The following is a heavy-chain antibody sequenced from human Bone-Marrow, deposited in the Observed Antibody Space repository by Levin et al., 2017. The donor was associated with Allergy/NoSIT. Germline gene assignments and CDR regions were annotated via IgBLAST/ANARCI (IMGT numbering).Heavy chain of an antibody. V-gene: IGHV4-39*07. D-gene: IGHD3-22*01. Sequence: NPSETLSLTCTVSAGSISSSSYYWGWIRQPPGKGLEWIGNIYYSGSTYYNPSLKSRVTISVDTSKNQFSLKLSSVTAADTAVYYCARGLTSSGYGGRFGDPWGQGTLVTVSS. CDR2: IYYSGST. CDR1: AGSISSSSYY. J-gene: IGHJ5*02. CDR3: ARGLTSSGYGGRFGDP.